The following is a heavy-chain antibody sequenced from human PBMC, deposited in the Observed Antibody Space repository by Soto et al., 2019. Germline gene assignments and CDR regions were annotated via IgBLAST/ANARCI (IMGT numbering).Heavy chain of an antibody. Sequence: SGPTLVNPTQTLTLTCSFSGFSLSTSGMCVSWIRRPPGKALEWLALFDWDEDKYYSTSLKTRLTISKDTFQNQVVLTMTNMDPVDAATYFCARSRISHPYFDFWGQGILVTVSS. CDR3: ARSRISHPYFDF. V-gene: IGHV2-70*01. J-gene: IGHJ4*02. CDR2: FDWDEDK. CDR1: GFSLSTSGMC.